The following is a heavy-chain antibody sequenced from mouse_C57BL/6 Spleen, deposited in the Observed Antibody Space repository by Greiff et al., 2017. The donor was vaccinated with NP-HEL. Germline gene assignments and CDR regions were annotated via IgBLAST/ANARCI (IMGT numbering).Heavy chain of an antibody. D-gene: IGHD4-1*01. J-gene: IGHJ2*01. Sequence: VQLQQSGAELSRPGASVKLSCKASGYTFTSYGISWVKQRTGQGLEWIGEIYPRSGNTYYNKKFKGKATLTADKYSSTAYMELRGLTSEDSAVYFCARWGTGTYFDYWGHGPTLTVSS. CDR3: ARWGTGTYFDY. V-gene: IGHV1-81*01. CDR1: GYTFTSYG. CDR2: IYPRSGNT.